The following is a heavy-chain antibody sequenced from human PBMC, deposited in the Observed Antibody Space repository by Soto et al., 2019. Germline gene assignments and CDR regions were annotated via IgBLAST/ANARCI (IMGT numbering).Heavy chain of an antibody. CDR3: AKDPLKWNPILNSDVDIVATIYFSGFDP. CDR2: ISGSGGST. Sequence: GGSLRLSCAASGFTFSSYAMSWVRQAPGKGLEWVSAISGSGGSTYYADSVKGRFTISRDNSKNTLYLQMNSLRAEDTAVYYCAKDPLKWNPILNSDVDIVATIYFSGFDPWGQGTLVTVSS. J-gene: IGHJ5*02. V-gene: IGHV3-23*01. CDR1: GFTFSSYA. D-gene: IGHD5-12*01.